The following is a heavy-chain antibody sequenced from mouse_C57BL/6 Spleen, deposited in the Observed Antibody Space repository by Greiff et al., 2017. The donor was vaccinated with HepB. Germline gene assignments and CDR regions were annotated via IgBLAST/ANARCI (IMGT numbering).Heavy chain of an antibody. J-gene: IGHJ3*01. CDR3: ARGDYDDWFAY. CDR1: GYTFTSYT. V-gene: IGHV1-4*01. Sequence: VQLQQSGAELARPGASVKMSCKASGYTFTSYTMHWVKQRPGQGLEWIGYINPSSGYTKYNQKFKDKATLTADKSSSTAYMKLSSLTSEDSAVYYCARGDYDDWFAYWGQGTLVTVSA. D-gene: IGHD2-4*01. CDR2: INPSSGYT.